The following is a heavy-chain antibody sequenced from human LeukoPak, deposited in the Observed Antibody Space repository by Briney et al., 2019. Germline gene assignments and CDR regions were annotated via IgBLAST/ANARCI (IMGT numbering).Heavy chain of an antibody. CDR1: GYSINSGFY. CDR2: IYHSATT. J-gene: IGHJ4*02. D-gene: IGHD1-1*01. V-gene: IGHV4-38-2*02. CDR3: ARAVGLTQGGTFDY. Sequence: SETLSLTCTVSGYSINSGFYWGWRRPPPGKGLEGIGNIYHSATTHYNSSVKSRVTISVDTSKNQLSLKLSSVTAADTAVYYCARAVGLTQGGTFDYWGQGTLVTVSS.